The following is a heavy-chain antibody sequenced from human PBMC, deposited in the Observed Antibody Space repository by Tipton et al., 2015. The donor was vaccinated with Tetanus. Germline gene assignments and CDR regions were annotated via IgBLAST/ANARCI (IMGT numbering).Heavy chain of an antibody. CDR3: ATGRTLDY. J-gene: IGHJ4*02. V-gene: IGHV3-23*01. CDR2: IGGDGDGI. Sequence: SLRLSCAASEFSFSSYAMTWVRQAPGKGLEWVSVIGGDGDGIQYADSVKGRFTISRDNSKNTVYLQMNSLGDEDTAMYYCATGRTLDYWGQGTRVTVST. CDR1: EFSFSSYA. D-gene: IGHD1-26*01.